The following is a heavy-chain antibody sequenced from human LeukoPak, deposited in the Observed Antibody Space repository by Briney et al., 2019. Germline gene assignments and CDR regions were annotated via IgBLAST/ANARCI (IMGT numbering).Heavy chain of an antibody. CDR1: GFTFSSYA. D-gene: IGHD2-2*01. J-gene: IGHJ5*02. V-gene: IGHV3-30*04. CDR2: ISYDGSNK. Sequence: GRSLRLSCAASGFTFSSYAMHWVRQAPGKGLEWVAVISYDGSNKYYADSVKGRFTISRDNSKNTLYLQMNSLRAEDTAVYYCARGARLVDLGNWFGPWGQGTLVTVSS. CDR3: ARGARLVDLGNWFGP.